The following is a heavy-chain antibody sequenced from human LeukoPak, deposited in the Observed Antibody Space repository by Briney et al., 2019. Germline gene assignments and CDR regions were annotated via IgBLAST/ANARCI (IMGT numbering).Heavy chain of an antibody. J-gene: IGHJ4*02. CDR1: GRSISSGGYS. Sequence: PSQTLSLTCAVSGRSISSGGYSWSWLPQPAGQGLDWSGYIYHSGSTYYNPSLKSRVTISVDRSKNQFSLKLSSVAAADTAVYYCARGGDHGDYDYFDDWGQGTLVTVSS. CDR3: ARGGDHGDYDYFDD. D-gene: IGHD4-17*01. CDR2: IYHSGST. V-gene: IGHV4-30-2*01.